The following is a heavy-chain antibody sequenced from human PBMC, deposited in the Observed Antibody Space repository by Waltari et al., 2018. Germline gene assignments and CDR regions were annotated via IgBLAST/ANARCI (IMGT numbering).Heavy chain of an antibody. Sequence: QVQLQESGPGLVKPSQTLSLPCTVSGGSISSGGYYWRWIRQHPGKGLEWIGYIYYSGSTYYNPSLKSRVTISVDTSKNQFSLKLSSVTAADTAVYYCARDCTNGVCYDAFDIWGQGTMVTVSS. CDR2: IYYSGST. CDR1: GGSISSGGYY. D-gene: IGHD2-8*01. CDR3: ARDCTNGVCYDAFDI. V-gene: IGHV4-31*03. J-gene: IGHJ3*02.